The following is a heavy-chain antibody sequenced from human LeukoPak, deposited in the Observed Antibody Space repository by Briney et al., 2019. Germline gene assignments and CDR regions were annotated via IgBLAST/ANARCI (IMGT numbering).Heavy chain of an antibody. V-gene: IGHV4-4*07. J-gene: IGHJ5*02. Sequence: PSETLSLTCTVSGGSISSYYWSWIRQPAGKGLEWIGRIYTSGSTNYNPSLKSRVTMSVDTSKNQFSLKLSSVTAADTAVYYCARGRQLELSPIAYNWFDPWGQGTLVTVSS. CDR2: IYTSGST. CDR3: ARGRQLELSPIAYNWFDP. D-gene: IGHD1-1*01. CDR1: GGSISSYY.